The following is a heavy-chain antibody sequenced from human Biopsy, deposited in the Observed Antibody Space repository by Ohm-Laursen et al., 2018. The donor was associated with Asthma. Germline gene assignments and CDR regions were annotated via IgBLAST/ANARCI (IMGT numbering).Heavy chain of an antibody. D-gene: IGHD3-10*01. V-gene: IGHV3-7*03. CDR2: IKHDGTEK. Sequence: GSLRLSCTAPGFTFSNYAMSWVRQVPGKGLEWVANIKHDGTEKNHVDSLKGRFTISRDKSENTLYLQMNSLRAEDTAVYYCAKDERLYYGSDSKYMQPVPLGDWGQGTLVIVSA. CDR3: AKDERLYYGSDSKYMQPVPLGD. J-gene: IGHJ4*02. CDR1: GFTFSNYA.